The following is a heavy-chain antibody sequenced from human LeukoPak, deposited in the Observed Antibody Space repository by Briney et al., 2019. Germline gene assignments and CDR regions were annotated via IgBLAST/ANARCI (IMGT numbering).Heavy chain of an antibody. J-gene: IGHJ5*02. CDR2: ISPSGGTT. CDR1: GFTFSNYA. V-gene: IGHV3-23*01. Sequence: GGSLRLSCAASGFTFSNYAVSWVRQAPGKGLEWVSGISPSGGTTYYPDSVKGRLTISRDNSKSTLYLQLNSLSAEDTAVYYCAPYGSSGSRAYGWFDPWGQGTLVTVSS. D-gene: IGHD3-10*01. CDR3: APYGSSGSRAYGWFDP.